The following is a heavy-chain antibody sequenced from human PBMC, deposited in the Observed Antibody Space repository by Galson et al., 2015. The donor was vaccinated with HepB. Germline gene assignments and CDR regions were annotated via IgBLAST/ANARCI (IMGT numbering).Heavy chain of an antibody. CDR2: ITSSGGNS. V-gene: IGHV3-23*01. CDR1: GFTFSRYA. CDR3: AKDGIMVANNPYHFHY. D-gene: IGHD2-15*01. Sequence: SLRLPCAASGFTFSRYAMTWVRQAPGKGLEWVSSITSSGGNSYYTDSVKGRFTVSRDNSKNTLLLQLNSLRAGDTAMYFCAKDGIMVANNPYHFHYWGQGTLVTVSS. J-gene: IGHJ4*02.